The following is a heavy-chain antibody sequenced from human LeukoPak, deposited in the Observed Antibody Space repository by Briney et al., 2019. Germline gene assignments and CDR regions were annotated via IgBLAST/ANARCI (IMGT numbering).Heavy chain of an antibody. Sequence: SETLSLTCTVSGGSISSSSYYWGWIRQPPGKGLEWIGSIYYSGSTYYNPSLKSRVTISVDTSKNQFSLKLSSVTAADTAVYYCARPIAARNDAFDIWGQGTMVTVSS. V-gene: IGHV4-39*07. CDR1: GGSISSSSYY. J-gene: IGHJ3*02. CDR2: IYYSGST. D-gene: IGHD6-6*01. CDR3: ARPIAARNDAFDI.